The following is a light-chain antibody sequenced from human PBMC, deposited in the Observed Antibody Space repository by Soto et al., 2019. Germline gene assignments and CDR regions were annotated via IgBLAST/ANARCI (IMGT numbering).Light chain of an antibody. J-gene: IGLJ1*01. CDR2: EVT. Sequence: QSVLAQPASVSGSPGQSITISCTGTRSDIGRYNYVSWYQQRPGKAPKLLIYEVTYRPSGVSARFSGSKSGSTASLTISGLQAEDEADYYCSSYTSRSTLVFGTGTKVTVL. CDR1: RSDIGRYNY. CDR3: SSYTSRSTLV. V-gene: IGLV2-14*01.